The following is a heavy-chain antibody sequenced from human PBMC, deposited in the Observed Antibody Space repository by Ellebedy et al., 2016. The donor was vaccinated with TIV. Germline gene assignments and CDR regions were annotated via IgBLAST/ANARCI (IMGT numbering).Heavy chain of an antibody. CDR3: ATERRNYYNGMDV. V-gene: IGHV3-33*08. CDR1: GFTFSSYS. J-gene: IGHJ6*02. Sequence: GESLKISCAVSGFTFSSYSMNWVRQAPGKGLEWVADIWYDGSNIYYADSVKGRFTISRDNSENTLYLQMNSLRAEDTGVYYCATERRNYYNGMDVWGQGTTVTVSS. D-gene: IGHD2/OR15-2a*01. CDR2: IWYDGSNI.